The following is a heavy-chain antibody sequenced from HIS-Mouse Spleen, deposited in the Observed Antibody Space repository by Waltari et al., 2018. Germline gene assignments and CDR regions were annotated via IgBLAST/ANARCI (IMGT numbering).Heavy chain of an antibody. J-gene: IGHJ2*01. CDR2: IYYSGST. Sequence: QLQLQESGPGLVKPSETLSLTCTVSGGSISSTSYYWGWIRQPQGKGLECIGSIYYSGSTYYHPSVNSGVTISVATSKNQFSLKLSSVTAADTAVYYCAREIPYSSSWYDWYFDLWGRGTLVTVSS. CDR1: GGSISSTSYY. CDR3: AREIPYSSSWYDWYFDL. D-gene: IGHD6-13*01. V-gene: IGHV4-39*07.